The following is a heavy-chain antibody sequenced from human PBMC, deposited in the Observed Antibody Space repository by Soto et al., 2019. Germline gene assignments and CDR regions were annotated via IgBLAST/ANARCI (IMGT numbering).Heavy chain of an antibody. CDR3: TRDLTPDSGP. CDR1: GFTFTDYW. D-gene: IGHD1-26*01. Sequence: EVHLVESGGGLVQPGGSLRLSCAASGFTFTDYWMTWVRQAPGRGLEGVANMNPDGSEQYYLDSVKGRFIISRDNAKTSLYLQMNSLRGDVTAVFYFTRDLTPDSGPWGQGTEVIVSS. V-gene: IGHV3-7*04. CDR2: MNPDGSEQ. J-gene: IGHJ5*02.